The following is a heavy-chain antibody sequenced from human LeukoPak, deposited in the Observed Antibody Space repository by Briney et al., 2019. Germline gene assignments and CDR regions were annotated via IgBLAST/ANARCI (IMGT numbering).Heavy chain of an antibody. J-gene: IGHJ4*02. V-gene: IGHV3-74*01. D-gene: IGHD5-24*01. Sequence: SGGSLRLSCAASGFTSSSYWMHWVRQAPGKGLVWVSRINSDGSSINYADSVKGRFTISRDNAENSLYLQMISLRAEDTAVYYCARGRDGSQSPIDYWGQGTLVTVSS. CDR3: ARGRDGSQSPIDY. CDR2: INSDGSSI. CDR1: GFTSSSYW.